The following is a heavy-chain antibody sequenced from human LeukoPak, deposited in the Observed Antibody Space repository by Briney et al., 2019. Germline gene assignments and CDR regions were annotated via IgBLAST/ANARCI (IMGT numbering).Heavy chain of an antibody. J-gene: IGHJ4*02. V-gene: IGHV3-23*01. D-gene: IGHD3-22*01. CDR2: IGGSGAST. CDR3: AKKGYYDGSGYYMYYFDH. Sequence: GGSLRLSCAASGVTFRTYAMSCVRQAPGKGLEWVAGIGGSGASTFYADSVKGRFTISRDNSKNTLYLQMNSLRAEDTAVYYCAKKGYYDGSGYYMYYFDHWGQGTLVTVSS. CDR1: GVTFRTYA.